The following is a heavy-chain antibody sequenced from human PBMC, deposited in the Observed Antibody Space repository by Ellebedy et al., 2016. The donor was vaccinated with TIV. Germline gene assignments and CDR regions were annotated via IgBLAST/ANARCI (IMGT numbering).Heavy chain of an antibody. CDR1: GYTFTSYH. J-gene: IGHJ4*02. Sequence: ASVKVSCKASGYTFTSYHMHWVRQAPGQGLEWMGIINPSGGSTTYAQKFQGRVTMPRDKSTSTVNMEVSSLRYADTAVYYCARVGPFYDDTSGYVHYWGQGTLVTVSS. V-gene: IGHV1-46*01. D-gene: IGHD3-22*01. CDR3: ARVGPFYDDTSGYVHY. CDR2: INPSGGST.